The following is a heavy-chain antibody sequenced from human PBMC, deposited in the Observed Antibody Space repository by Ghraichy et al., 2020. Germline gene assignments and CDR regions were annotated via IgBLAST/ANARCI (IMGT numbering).Heavy chain of an antibody. D-gene: IGHD6-19*01. V-gene: IGHV3-7*03. CDR3: ARVCRCGWGSDY. CDR2: INEGGHGE. Sequence: GGSLRLSCAVSGFTFSSFWMTWVRQAPGKGLEWVANINEGGHGEYYVDSVKGRFTISRDNAKNSLYLQMSSLRVEDTAEYYCARVCRCGWGSDYWGQGILVTVSS. J-gene: IGHJ4*02. CDR1: GFTFSSFW.